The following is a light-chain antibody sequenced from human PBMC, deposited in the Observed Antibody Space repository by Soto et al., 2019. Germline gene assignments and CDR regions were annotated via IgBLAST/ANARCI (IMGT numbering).Light chain of an antibody. Sequence: EIVFTQSPATLSVSPGERVALSCRASQSLTRNLAWYQQKPGQAPRLLIYEASTRATGIPGRFSGSGSGTEFTLTISSLXSEDFAVYYCQQYNNWPPYTFGQGTKVDIK. V-gene: IGKV3-15*01. CDR1: QSLTRN. CDR2: EAS. J-gene: IGKJ2*01. CDR3: QQYNNWPPYT.